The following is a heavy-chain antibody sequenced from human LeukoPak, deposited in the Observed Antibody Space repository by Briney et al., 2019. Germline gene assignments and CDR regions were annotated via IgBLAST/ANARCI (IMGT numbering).Heavy chain of an antibody. CDR2: IYYSGST. CDR1: GGSIGSYY. CDR3: ARVSRRYYYDSSGYYYAGP. J-gene: IGHJ5*02. Sequence: SETLSLTCTVSGGSIGSYYWSWIRQPPGKGLEWIGYIYYSGSTYYNPSLKSRVTISVDTSKNQFSLKLSSVTAADTAVYYCARVSRRYYYDSSGYYYAGPWGQGTLVTVSS. D-gene: IGHD3-22*01. V-gene: IGHV4-59*08.